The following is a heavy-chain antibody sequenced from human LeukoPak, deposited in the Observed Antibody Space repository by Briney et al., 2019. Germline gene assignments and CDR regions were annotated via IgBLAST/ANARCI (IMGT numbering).Heavy chain of an antibody. Sequence: PGGSLRLSCAASGFTFTTYTMNWVRQAPGKGLEWVSFISSSGATVYYADSVKGRFTISRDNAKNSLFLQMSSLRDEDTAVYYCAREDGGNGVNFDYWGQGTLVTVSS. CDR1: GFTFTTYT. CDR3: AREDGGNGVNFDY. CDR2: ISSSGATV. J-gene: IGHJ4*02. V-gene: IGHV3-48*02. D-gene: IGHD4-23*01.